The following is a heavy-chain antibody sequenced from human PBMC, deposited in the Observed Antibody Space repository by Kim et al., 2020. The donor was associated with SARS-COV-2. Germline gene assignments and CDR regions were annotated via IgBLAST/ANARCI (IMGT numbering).Heavy chain of an antibody. CDR2: TSHDGGNK. Sequence: GVSLRLSCAASGFSFSDFDMHWVRQAPGKGLEWVAVTSHDGGNKFYADSVKGRFIISRDNSKNTVYLQMNSLRAEDTAVYYCAKDQLMVYAMYYFGMDVWGQGTTVTVSS. D-gene: IGHD2-8*01. J-gene: IGHJ6*02. V-gene: IGHV3-30*18. CDR1: GFSFSDFD. CDR3: AKDQLMVYAMYYFGMDV.